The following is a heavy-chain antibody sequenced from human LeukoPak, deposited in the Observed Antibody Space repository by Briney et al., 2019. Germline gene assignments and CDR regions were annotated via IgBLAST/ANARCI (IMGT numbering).Heavy chain of an antibody. J-gene: IGHJ4*02. CDR2: ISSSGSTI. CDR1: GFTFSSYE. Sequence: PGGSLRLSCAASGFTFSSYEMNWVRQAPGKGLEWVSYISSSGSTIYYADSLKGRFTISRDNARKSLYLQMNSLRAEDTAVYYCARVGVTLVRGVIIAPFDLWGQGTLVTVSS. V-gene: IGHV3-48*03. CDR3: ARVGVTLVRGVIIAPFDL. D-gene: IGHD3-10*01.